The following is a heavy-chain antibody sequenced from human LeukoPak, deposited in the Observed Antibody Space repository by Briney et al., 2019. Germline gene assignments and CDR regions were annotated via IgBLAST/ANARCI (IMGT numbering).Heavy chain of an antibody. J-gene: IGHJ6*04. Sequence: GGSLRLSCAASGFTFSSYAMHWVRQAPGKGLEWVAVISYDGSNKYYADSVKGRFTISRDNSKNTLYLQMNSLRAEDTAVYYCARGGYYGSGSLDVWGKGTTVTVSS. V-gene: IGHV3-30-3*01. CDR3: ARGGYYGSGSLDV. CDR1: GFTFSSYA. D-gene: IGHD3-10*01. CDR2: ISYDGSNK.